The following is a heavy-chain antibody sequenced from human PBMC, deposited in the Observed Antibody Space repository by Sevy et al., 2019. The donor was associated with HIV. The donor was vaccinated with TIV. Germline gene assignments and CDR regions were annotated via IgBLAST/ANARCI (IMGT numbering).Heavy chain of an antibody. V-gene: IGHV3-53*01. J-gene: IGHJ3*02. CDR2: IYSGVTT. Sequence: GGSRRLSCAASGFTVGSNYMSWVRQAPGKGLEWVSIIYSGVTTSYADSVKGRFTISRDNSKNTLYLQMNSLRAEDTAVYYCARVSVYYYDSSGYYTTGNAFDIWGQGTMVTVSS. D-gene: IGHD3-22*01. CDR1: GFTVGSNY. CDR3: ARVSVYYYDSSGYYTTGNAFDI.